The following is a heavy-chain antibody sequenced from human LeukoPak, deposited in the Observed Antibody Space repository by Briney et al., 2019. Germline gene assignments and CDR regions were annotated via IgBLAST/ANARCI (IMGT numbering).Heavy chain of an antibody. Sequence: GGSLRLSCAASGFTFSTYWMHWVRQAPGKGLVWVSAISGSGGSTYYADSVKGRFTISRDNSQNTLYLQMNSLRAEDTAVYYCARGGGYAWDYWGQGTLVTVSS. V-gene: IGHV3-23*01. J-gene: IGHJ4*02. D-gene: IGHD5-12*01. CDR1: GFTFSTYW. CDR3: ARGGGYAWDY. CDR2: ISGSGGST.